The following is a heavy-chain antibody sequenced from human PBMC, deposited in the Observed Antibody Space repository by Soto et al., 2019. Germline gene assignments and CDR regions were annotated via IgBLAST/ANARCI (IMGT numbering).Heavy chain of an antibody. V-gene: IGHV1-2*04. CDR1: GYTFTGYY. D-gene: IGHD6-19*01. J-gene: IGHJ6*02. CDR3: ARDQVPYLAVAGTYYYYGMDV. CDR2: INPNSGGT. Sequence: ASLKVSCKASGYTFTGYYTHWVRQAPGQGLEWMGWINPNSGGTNYAQKFQGWVTMTRDTSISTAYMELSRLRSDDTAVYYCARDQVPYLAVAGTYYYYGMDVWGQGTTVTVSS.